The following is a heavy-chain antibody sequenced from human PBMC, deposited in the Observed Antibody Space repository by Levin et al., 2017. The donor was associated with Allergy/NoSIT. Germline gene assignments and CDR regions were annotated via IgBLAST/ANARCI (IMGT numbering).Heavy chain of an antibody. CDR1: GFTVSSYW. J-gene: IGHJ4*02. D-gene: IGHD6-13*01. CDR3: AASSIF. CDR2: IKSDGTT. Sequence: GGSLRLSCVASGFTVSSYWMYWVRQVPGKGLMYVSRIKSDGTTNYAESVEGRFTISRDSAKNTLYLQMNSMRVEDTGVYYCAASSIFWGQGALVTVSS. V-gene: IGHV3-74*01.